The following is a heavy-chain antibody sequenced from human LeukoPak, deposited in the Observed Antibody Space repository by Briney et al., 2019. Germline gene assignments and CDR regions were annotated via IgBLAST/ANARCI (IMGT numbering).Heavy chain of an antibody. J-gene: IGHJ4*02. CDR1: GFTFSSYG. Sequence: GGSLRLSCAASGFTFSSYGMHWVRQAPGKGLEWVAVISYDGSNKYYADSVKGRFTISRDNSKNTLYLQMNSLRAEDTAVYHCAKDLQYYGGNSDYFDYWGQGTLVTVSS. CDR2: ISYDGSNK. CDR3: AKDLQYYGGNSDYFDY. D-gene: IGHD4-23*01. V-gene: IGHV3-30*18.